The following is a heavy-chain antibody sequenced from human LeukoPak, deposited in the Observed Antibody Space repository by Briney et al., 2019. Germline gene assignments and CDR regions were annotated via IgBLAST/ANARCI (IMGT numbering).Heavy chain of an antibody. CDR1: GGTFSSYA. Sequence: ASVKVSCKASGGTFSSYAISWVRQAPGQGLEWMGRIIPILGIANYAQKFQGRVTITADKSTSTAYMELSSLRSEDTAVYYCAKERTSMVRGVTPIFDYWGQGTLVTVSS. V-gene: IGHV1-69*04. J-gene: IGHJ4*02. CDR2: IIPILGIA. D-gene: IGHD3-10*01. CDR3: AKERTSMVRGVTPIFDY.